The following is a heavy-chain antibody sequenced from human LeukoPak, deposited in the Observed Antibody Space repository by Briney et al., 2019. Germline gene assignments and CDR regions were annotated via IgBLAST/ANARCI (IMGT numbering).Heavy chain of an antibody. CDR3: ARSAAIVVVPAASHWYFDL. CDR1: GYSFTSYW. J-gene: IGHJ2*01. V-gene: IGHV5-10-1*01. CDR2: IDPSDSYT. D-gene: IGHD2-2*01. Sequence: GESLKISCKGSGYSFTSYWISWVRQMPGKGLEWMGRIDPSDSYTNYSPSFQGHVTISADKSISTAYLQWSSLKASGTAMYYCARSAAIVVVPAASHWYFDLWGRGTLVTVSS.